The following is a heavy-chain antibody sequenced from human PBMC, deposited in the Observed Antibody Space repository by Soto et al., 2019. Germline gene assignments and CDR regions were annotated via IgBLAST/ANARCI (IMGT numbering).Heavy chain of an antibody. V-gene: IGHV1-3*01. CDR3: ARDRGYYDFWSGYYNYYYYYMDV. CDR2: INAGNGNT. CDR1: GYTFTSYA. Sequence: QVQLVQSGAEVKKPGASVKVSCKASGYTFTSYAMHWVRQAPGQRLEWMGWINAGNGNTKYSQKFQGRVTITRDTSASTAYMELSSLRSEDTAVYYCARDRGYYDFWSGYYNYYYYYMDVWGKGTTVTVSS. J-gene: IGHJ6*03. D-gene: IGHD3-3*01.